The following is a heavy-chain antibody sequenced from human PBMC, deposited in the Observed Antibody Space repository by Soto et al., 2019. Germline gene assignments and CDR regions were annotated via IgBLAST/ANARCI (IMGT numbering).Heavy chain of an antibody. D-gene: IGHD1-1*01. Sequence: QLRLQESGSRVVRTSETLSLTCTVSGGSITYGGFSWSWIRQSPGKGLEWIGYISHLENTYFHPTFKSRLTMSIDRSKNQFSLHLSSVTAADRAVYFCARGGGNDPFDSWGQGVLVSVSS. CDR3: ARGGGNDPFDS. V-gene: IGHV4-30-2*06. CDR1: GGSITYGGFS. J-gene: IGHJ4*02. CDR2: ISHLENT.